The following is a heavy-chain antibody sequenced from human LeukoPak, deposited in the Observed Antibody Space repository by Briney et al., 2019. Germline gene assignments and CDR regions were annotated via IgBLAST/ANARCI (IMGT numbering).Heavy chain of an antibody. CDR3: AGLGYCSSTSCYASNFDF. CDR1: GYTFTGYY. D-gene: IGHD2-2*01. Sequence: EASVKVSCKASGYTFTGYYMHWVRQAPGQGLEWMGWMNPNSGGTNYAQKFQGRVTMTRDTSISTAYMELSRLRSDDTAVYYCAGLGYCSSTSCYASNFDFWGQGTLVTVSS. J-gene: IGHJ4*02. V-gene: IGHV1-2*02. CDR2: MNPNSGGT.